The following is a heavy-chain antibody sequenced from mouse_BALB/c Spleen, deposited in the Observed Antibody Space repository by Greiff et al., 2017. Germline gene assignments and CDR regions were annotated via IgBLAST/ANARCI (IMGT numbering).Heavy chain of an antibody. V-gene: IGHV1S29*02. CDR3: ARGGYDYFFAY. D-gene: IGHD2-4*01. J-gene: IGHJ3*01. Sequence: VQLQQPGAELVKPGASVKISCKASGYTFTDYNMHWVKQSHGKSLEWIGYIYPYNGGTGYNQKFKSKATLTVDNSSSTAYMELRSLTSEDSAVYYCARGGYDYFFAYWGQGTLVTVSA. CDR2: IYPYNGGT. CDR1: GYTFTDYN.